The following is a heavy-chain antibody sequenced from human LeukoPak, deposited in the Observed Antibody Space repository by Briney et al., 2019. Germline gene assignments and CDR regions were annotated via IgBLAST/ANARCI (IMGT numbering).Heavy chain of an antibody. D-gene: IGHD5-24*01. J-gene: IGHJ1*01. Sequence: PSETLSLTCSVSGASVTTSKTYWGWLRQPPGKGLEWIGTAYYGGSSYYKTSLKSRVTISFETNKNPFSLTLASVTAADTAVYYCARLAGLGRWLQFTHWGQGILVTVSS. V-gene: IGHV4-39*02. CDR1: GASVTTSKTY. CDR2: AYYGGSS. CDR3: ARLAGLGRWLQFTH.